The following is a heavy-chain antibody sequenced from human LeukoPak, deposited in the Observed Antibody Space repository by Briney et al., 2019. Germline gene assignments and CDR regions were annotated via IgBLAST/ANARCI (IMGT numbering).Heavy chain of an antibody. CDR2: IWYDGSNK. Sequence: GRSLRLSCAASGFTFSSYAMHWVRQAPGKGLEWVGIIWYDGSNKYYADSVKGRFTISRDNSKNTLYLQMNSLRVEDTAVYYCARPYYSNYYYYGMDVWGQGTTVTVSS. CDR3: ARPYYSNYYYYGMDV. V-gene: IGHV3-33*08. D-gene: IGHD4-11*01. J-gene: IGHJ6*02. CDR1: GFTFSSYA.